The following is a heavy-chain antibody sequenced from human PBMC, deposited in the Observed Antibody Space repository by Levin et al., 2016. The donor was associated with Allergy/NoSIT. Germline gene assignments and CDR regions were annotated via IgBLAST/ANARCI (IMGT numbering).Heavy chain of an antibody. Sequence: WVRQAPGQGLEWMGIINPSGGSTSYARKFQGRVTLTRDTSTSTVYMELSSLRSEDTAVYYCARQSIAAAGTNDYWGQGTLVTVSS. CDR3: ARQSIAAAGTNDY. V-gene: IGHV1-46*01. CDR2: INPSGGST. D-gene: IGHD6-13*01. J-gene: IGHJ4*02.